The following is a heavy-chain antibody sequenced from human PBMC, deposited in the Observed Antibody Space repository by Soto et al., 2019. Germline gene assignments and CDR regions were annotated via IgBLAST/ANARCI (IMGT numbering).Heavy chain of an antibody. J-gene: IGHJ4*02. V-gene: IGHV1-18*04. CDR2: ISAYNGNT. CDR1: GYTFTRYG. CDR3: ALVWFGELSKQIHY. Sequence: ASVKVSCKASGYTFTRYGISWVRQAPGQGLEWMGWISAYNGNTNYAQKLQGRVTMTTDTSTSTAYMELRSLRSDDTAVYYCALVWFGELSKQIHYRDQAPLATVS. D-gene: IGHD3-10*01.